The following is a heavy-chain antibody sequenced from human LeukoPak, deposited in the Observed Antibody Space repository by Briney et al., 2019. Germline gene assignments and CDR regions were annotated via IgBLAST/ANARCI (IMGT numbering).Heavy chain of an antibody. D-gene: IGHD5-18*01. CDR1: GFTFSSYA. Sequence: GGSLRLSCAASGFTFSSYAMHWVRQAPGKGLEWVAIIRYDGSKKYYADSVKGRFTISRDNSKNTLYLQMNSLRAEDTAVYYCAKVLGGYSYAWSGFYFDYWEQGTLVTVSS. CDR3: AKVLGGYSYAWSGFYFDY. CDR2: IRYDGSKK. J-gene: IGHJ4*02. V-gene: IGHV3-30*02.